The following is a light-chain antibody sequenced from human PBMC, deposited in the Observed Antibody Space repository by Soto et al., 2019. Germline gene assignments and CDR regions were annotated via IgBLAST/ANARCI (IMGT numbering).Light chain of an antibody. J-gene: IGKJ2*01. CDR2: DAS. CDR1: QSISSW. CDR3: QQYNSYSPT. V-gene: IGKV1-5*01. Sequence: DIQMTQSPSTLSASVGDRVTITCRASQSISSWLAWYQQKPGKATKLLIYDASSLESGVPSRFSGSGSGTEFTLTISSLQPDDFATYYCQQYNSYSPTFGQGTKLESK.